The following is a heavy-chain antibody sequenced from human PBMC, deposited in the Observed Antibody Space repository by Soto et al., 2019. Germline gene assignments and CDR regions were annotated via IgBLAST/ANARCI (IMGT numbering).Heavy chain of an antibody. D-gene: IGHD7-27*01. Sequence: SETLSLTCTVSGGSISSYYWSWIRQPPGKGLEWIGYIYYSGSTNYNPSLKSRVTISVDTSKNQFSLKLSSVTAADTAVYYCARDEGPGAYYMDVWGKGTTVTVSS. CDR2: IYYSGST. CDR3: ARDEGPGAYYMDV. J-gene: IGHJ6*03. CDR1: GGSISSYY. V-gene: IGHV4-59*01.